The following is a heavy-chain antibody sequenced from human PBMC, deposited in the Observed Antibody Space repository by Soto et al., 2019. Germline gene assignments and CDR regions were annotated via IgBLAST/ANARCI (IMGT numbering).Heavy chain of an antibody. J-gene: IGHJ4*02. CDR1: GGSISSGGYY. CDR2: IYYSGST. V-gene: IGHV4-31*03. D-gene: IGHD2-2*03. Sequence: SETLSLTCTVSGGSISSGGYYWSWIRQHPGKGLEWIGYIYYSGSTYYNPSLKSRVTISVDTSKNQFSLKLSSVTAADTAVYYCARDRRDLDIHWGQGTLVTVSS. CDR3: ARDRRDLDIH.